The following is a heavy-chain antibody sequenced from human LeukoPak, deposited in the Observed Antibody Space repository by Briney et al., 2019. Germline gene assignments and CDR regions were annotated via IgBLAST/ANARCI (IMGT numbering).Heavy chain of an antibody. CDR3: ARLTAGHWYLDI. J-gene: IGHJ2*01. Sequence: GESLKISCKGSGYGFAKYWLAWGRQVPGKGLEWMGIIYPGDSDVKYSPSFQGQVSISAAKSNRTAYLQWSSLKAADSAIYYCARLTAGHWYLDIWGRGTPVIVSS. CDR1: GYGFAKYW. CDR2: IYPGDSDV. V-gene: IGHV5-51*01. D-gene: IGHD5-18*01.